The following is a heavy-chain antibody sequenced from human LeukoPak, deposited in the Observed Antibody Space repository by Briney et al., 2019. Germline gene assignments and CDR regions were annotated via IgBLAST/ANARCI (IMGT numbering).Heavy chain of an antibody. J-gene: IGHJ4*02. Sequence: PGGSLRPSCAASGFTVSSNYMTWVRQAPGKGLAWVSVIYGGGSTIYADSVKGRFTISRDNSKNTLYLQMNSLIADDTAVYYCVKGGNGPFEHWGQGALVTVSS. CDR2: IYGGGST. CDR1: GFTVSSNY. V-gene: IGHV3-53*01. CDR3: VKGGNGPFEH. D-gene: IGHD3-16*01.